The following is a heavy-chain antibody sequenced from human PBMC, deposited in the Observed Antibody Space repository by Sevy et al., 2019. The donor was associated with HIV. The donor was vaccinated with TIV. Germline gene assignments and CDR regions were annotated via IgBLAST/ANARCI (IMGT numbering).Heavy chain of an antibody. D-gene: IGHD3-10*01. CDR3: AKDIGFNAFDI. V-gene: IGHV3-9*01. Sequence: GGSLRLSCAASGFTFDDYAMHWVRQAPGKGLEWVSGISWNSGSIGYADSVKGRFTISRDNAKNSLYLQMNSLRAEDTALYYCAKDIGFNAFDIWGQGTMVTVSS. CDR2: ISWNSGSI. J-gene: IGHJ3*02. CDR1: GFTFDDYA.